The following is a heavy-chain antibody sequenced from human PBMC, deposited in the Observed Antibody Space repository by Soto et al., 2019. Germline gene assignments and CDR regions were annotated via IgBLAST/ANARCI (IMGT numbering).Heavy chain of an antibody. Sequence: QVQLVESGGGLVKPGGSLRLSCAASGFTFSDYYMSWIRQAPGKGLEWVSYISSSDNIIYYADSVKGRFTISRDNAMNRLYLQMDSLRADDTGVYYCVRDFRGAVAGSEFDHWGQGTLVTVSS. J-gene: IGHJ4*02. CDR1: GFTFSDYY. CDR3: VRDFRGAVAGSEFDH. V-gene: IGHV3-11*04. CDR2: ISSSDNII. D-gene: IGHD6-19*01.